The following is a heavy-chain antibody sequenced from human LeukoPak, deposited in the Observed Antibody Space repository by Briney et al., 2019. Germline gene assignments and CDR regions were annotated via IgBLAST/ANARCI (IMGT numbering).Heavy chain of an antibody. J-gene: IGHJ5*02. V-gene: IGHV3-23*01. CDR2: ISGSGGST. D-gene: IGHD5-18*01. Sequence: GGALRLSCAASGYTFSSYAMSWVRQDPGKGLEWVSAISGSGGSTYYADSVKGRFTISRDNSKNTLYLQMNSLRAEDTAVYYCAGSSYGENWFDPWGQGTLVTVSS. CDR1: GYTFSSYA. CDR3: AGSSYGENWFDP.